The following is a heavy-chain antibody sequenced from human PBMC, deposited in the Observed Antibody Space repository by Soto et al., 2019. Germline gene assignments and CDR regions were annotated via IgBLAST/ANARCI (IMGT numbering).Heavy chain of an antibody. CDR2: INHSGST. Sequence: SETLSLTCAVYGGSFIGYYWSWSRQPPGKGLEWIGGINHSGSTNYNPSLKSRVTISVDTSKNQFSLKLSSVTAADTAVYYCARVPPHEGGTLFAPYYFDYWGQGTLVTVSS. CDR1: GGSFIGYY. CDR3: ARVPPHEGGTLFAPYYFDY. D-gene: IGHD1-1*01. V-gene: IGHV4-34*01. J-gene: IGHJ4*02.